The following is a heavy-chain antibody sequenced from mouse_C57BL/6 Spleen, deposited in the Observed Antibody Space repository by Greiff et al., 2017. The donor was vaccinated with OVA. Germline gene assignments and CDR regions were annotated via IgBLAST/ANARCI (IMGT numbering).Heavy chain of an antibody. CDR1: GYAFSSSW. V-gene: IGHV1-82*01. Sequence: QVQLKQSGPELVKPGASVKISCKASGYAFSSSWMNWVKQRPGKGLEWIGRIYPGDGDTNYNGKFKGKATLTADKSSSTAYMQLSSLTSEDSAVFFCAIGRSGLAWFAYWGQGTLVTVSA. D-gene: IGHD3-1*01. CDR2: IYPGDGDT. CDR3: AIGRSGLAWFAY. J-gene: IGHJ3*01.